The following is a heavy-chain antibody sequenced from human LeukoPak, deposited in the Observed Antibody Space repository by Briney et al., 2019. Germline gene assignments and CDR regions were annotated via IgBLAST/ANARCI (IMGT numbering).Heavy chain of an antibody. CDR2: ISGDGGST. Sequence: GGSLRLSCAASGFTFDDYAMHWVRHAPGKGLEWVSLISGDGGSTYYADSVKGRFTISRDNSKNSLYLQMNSLRTEDTALYYCAKGGYCGGGSCYSYFDYWGQGTLVTVSS. D-gene: IGHD2-15*01. CDR1: GFTFDDYA. CDR3: AKGGYCGGGSCYSYFDY. V-gene: IGHV3-43*02. J-gene: IGHJ4*02.